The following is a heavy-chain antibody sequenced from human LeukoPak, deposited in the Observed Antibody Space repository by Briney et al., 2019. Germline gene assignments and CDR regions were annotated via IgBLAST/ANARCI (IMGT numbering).Heavy chain of an antibody. D-gene: IGHD3-10*01. V-gene: IGHV4-39*07. Sequence: PSETLSLTCTVSGGSISNSGYYWGWIRQPPGKGLEYIGSIYYSGITSYNPSLKSRVTISVDTSKNQFSLKLSSVTAADTAVYYCARDLWSLFGGSGGFDPWGQGTLVTVSS. J-gene: IGHJ5*02. CDR1: GGSISNSGYY. CDR2: IYYSGIT. CDR3: ARDLWSLFGGSGGFDP.